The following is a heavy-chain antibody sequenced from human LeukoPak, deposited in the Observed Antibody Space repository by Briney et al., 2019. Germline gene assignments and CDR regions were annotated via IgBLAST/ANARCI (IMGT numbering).Heavy chain of an antibody. V-gene: IGHV4-34*01. D-gene: IGHD3-9*01. CDR3: ARLRLTGYYNYYYNGMDV. CDR1: GGSFSGYY. Sequence: SETLSLTCAVYGGSFSGYYWSWIRQPPGKGLEWIGEINHSGSTNYNPSLKSRVTISVDTSKNQFSLKLSSVTAADTAVYYCARLRLTGYYNYYYNGMDVWGQGTTVTVSS. J-gene: IGHJ6*02. CDR2: INHSGST.